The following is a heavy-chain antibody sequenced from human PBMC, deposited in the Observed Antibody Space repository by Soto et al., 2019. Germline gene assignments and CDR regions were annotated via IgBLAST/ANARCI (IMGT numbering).Heavy chain of an antibody. Sequence: QVQLQESGPGLVKPSETLSLTCTVSGGSISSYYWSWIRQPPGKGLEWIGYIYYSGSTNYNPSLKSRVTISVDTSKNQFSLKLSSVTAADTAVYYCARWYGGTFDYWGQGTLVTVSS. CDR2: IYYSGST. CDR3: ARWYGGTFDY. V-gene: IGHV4-59*08. J-gene: IGHJ4*02. D-gene: IGHD2-15*01. CDR1: GGSISSYY.